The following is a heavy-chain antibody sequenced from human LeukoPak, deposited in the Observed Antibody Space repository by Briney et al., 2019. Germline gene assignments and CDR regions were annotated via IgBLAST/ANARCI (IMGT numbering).Heavy chain of an antibody. CDR2: ISYDGSNK. CDR1: GFTFSSYG. V-gene: IGHV3-30*18. CDR3: AKDWTTVTTFFDY. D-gene: IGHD4-17*01. J-gene: IGHJ4*02. Sequence: GGSLRLSCAASGFTFSSYGMHWVRQAPGKGLEWAAVISYDGSNKYYADSVKGRFTISRDNSKNTLYLQMNSLRAEDTAVYYCAKDWTTVTTFFDYWGQGTLVTVSS.